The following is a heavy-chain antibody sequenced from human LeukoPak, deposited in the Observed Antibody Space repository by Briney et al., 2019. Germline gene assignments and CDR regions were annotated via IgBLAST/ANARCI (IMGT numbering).Heavy chain of an antibody. J-gene: IGHJ5*02. CDR3: ARDKARGGFDP. Sequence: ASVKVSCKASGYTFTGYYMHWVRQAPGQGLEWMGWIYPNSGATNYAQKFQGRVTMTRDTSISTAYMELSRLRSDDTAVYYCARDKARGGFDPWGQGTLVTVSS. CDR1: GYTFTGYY. V-gene: IGHV1-2*02. CDR2: IYPNSGAT.